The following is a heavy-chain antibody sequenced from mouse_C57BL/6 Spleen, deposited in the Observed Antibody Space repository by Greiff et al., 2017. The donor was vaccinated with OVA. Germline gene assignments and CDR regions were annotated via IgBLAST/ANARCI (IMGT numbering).Heavy chain of an antibody. CDR1: GFTFSSYA. Sequence: DVMLVESGGGLVKPGGSLKLSCAASGFTFSSYAMSWVRQTPEKRLEWVATISDGGSYTYYPDNVKGRFTISRDNAKNNLYLQMSHLKSEDTAMYYCAREDFHYWGQGTTLTVSS. J-gene: IGHJ2*01. V-gene: IGHV5-4*01. CDR2: ISDGGSYT. CDR3: AREDFHY.